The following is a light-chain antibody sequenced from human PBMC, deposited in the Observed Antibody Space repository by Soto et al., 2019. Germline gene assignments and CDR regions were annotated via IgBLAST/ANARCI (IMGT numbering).Light chain of an antibody. J-gene: IGKJ2*01. CDR2: GAS. Sequence: EIVLTQSPGTLSLSPGERATLSCRASQSVSSSYLAWYQHKPGQAPRRLIYGASSRATGIPDRFSGSGSGTDFTLTISRLEPEDVAVYYCQQYGSSPHTFGQGTKLEIK. CDR3: QQYGSSPHT. V-gene: IGKV3-20*01. CDR1: QSVSSSY.